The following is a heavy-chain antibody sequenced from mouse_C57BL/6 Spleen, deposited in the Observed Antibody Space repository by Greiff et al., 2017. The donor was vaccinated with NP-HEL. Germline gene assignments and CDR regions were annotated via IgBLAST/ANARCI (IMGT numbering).Heavy chain of an antibody. V-gene: IGHV1-82*01. Sequence: QVQLQQSGPELVKPGASVKISCKASGYAFSSSWMNWVKQRPGKGLEWIGRIYPGGGDTNYNGKFKGKATLTADKSSSTAYMQLSRLTSEDSAVYLCARRDYEGYFDVWGTGTTVTVSS. CDR1: GYAFSSSW. CDR3: ARRDYEGYFDV. J-gene: IGHJ1*03. CDR2: IYPGGGDT. D-gene: IGHD2-4*01.